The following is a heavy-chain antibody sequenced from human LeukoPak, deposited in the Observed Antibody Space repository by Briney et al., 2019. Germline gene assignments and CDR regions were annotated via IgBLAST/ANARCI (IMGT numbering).Heavy chain of an antibody. D-gene: IGHD2-15*01. CDR1: GFTLSKAW. Sequence: GGSLSLSRAPSGFTLSKAWVSWVRQAPGQGREWVGRIKSKTDGGTTDYAATVKGRFTISRDDSKNTLYLQMNSLKTEDTAVYYCTTYSVWDYWGQGTLVTVSS. V-gene: IGHV3-15*01. J-gene: IGHJ4*02. CDR3: TTYSVWDY. CDR2: IKSKTDGGTT.